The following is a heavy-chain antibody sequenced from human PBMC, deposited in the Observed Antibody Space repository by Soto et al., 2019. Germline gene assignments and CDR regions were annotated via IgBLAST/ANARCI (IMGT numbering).Heavy chain of an antibody. J-gene: IGHJ4*02. Sequence: ASVKVSCKASGYTFTSYGISWVRQAPGQGLEWMGWISAYNGNTNYAQKLQGRVTMTTDTSTSTAYMELWSLRSDDTAVYYCARDWVHDIVVVPAAMVQFDYWGQGTQVTVSS. CDR3: ARDWVHDIVVVPAAMVQFDY. V-gene: IGHV1-18*01. D-gene: IGHD2-2*01. CDR1: GYTFTSYG. CDR2: ISAYNGNT.